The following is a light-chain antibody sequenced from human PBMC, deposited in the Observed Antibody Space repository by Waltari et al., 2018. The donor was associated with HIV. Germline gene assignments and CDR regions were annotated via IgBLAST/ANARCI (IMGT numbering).Light chain of an antibody. CDR3: AAWDNSLSAWV. V-gene: IGLV1-47*01. CDR2: RND. Sequence: QSVLTQPPSASGTPGQRVSISCSGSSSNIGSHYVYWYQQLPGTAPKLLMYRNDERPSGVPDRFSGSKSGTSASLALGGLRSEDEADYYCAAWDNSLSAWVFGGGTKLTVL. J-gene: IGLJ3*02. CDR1: SSNIGSHY.